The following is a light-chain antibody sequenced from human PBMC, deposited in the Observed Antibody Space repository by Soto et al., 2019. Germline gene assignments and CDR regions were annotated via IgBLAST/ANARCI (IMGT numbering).Light chain of an antibody. CDR3: LQALQSPLFT. CDR1: QSLLHSSGYNF. J-gene: IGKJ2*01. CDR2: LGS. Sequence: DIVMTQSPLSLPVTPGEPASISCRSSQSLLHSSGYNFLEWYLQKPGQSPQLLIYLGSDRASGVPHRFSGSGSGTDVTLKISRVEAEDVGVYYCLQALQSPLFTFGQGTRLEI. V-gene: IGKV2-28*01.